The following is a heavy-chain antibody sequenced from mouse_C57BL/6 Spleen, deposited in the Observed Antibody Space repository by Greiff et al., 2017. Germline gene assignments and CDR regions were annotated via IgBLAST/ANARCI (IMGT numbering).Heavy chain of an antibody. CDR2: IYPGSGST. CDR1: GYTFTSYW. D-gene: IGHD2-5*01. Sequence: QVQLQQPGAELVKPGASVKMSCKASGYTFTSYWITWVKPRPGQGLEWIGDIYPGSGSTNYNEKFKSKATLTVDPSSSTAYLQLSSLTSADSAVYNCAYYSNNPDYRGHGTTLTDSS. CDR3: AYYSNNPDY. J-gene: IGHJ2*01. V-gene: IGHV1-55*01.